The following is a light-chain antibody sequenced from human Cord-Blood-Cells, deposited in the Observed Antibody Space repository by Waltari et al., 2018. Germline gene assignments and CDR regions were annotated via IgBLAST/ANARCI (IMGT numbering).Light chain of an antibody. CDR1: SSDVGGYNY. V-gene: IGLV2-14*01. J-gene: IGLJ2*01. CDR2: DVS. CDR3: SSYTSSSTFL. Sequence: QSALTQPASVSGSPGQSITISCTGTSSDVGGYNYVSWYQQHPGKAPKIIIYDVSKRPSGVSNLFSGSKSSNTASLPISGLQAEHEADYYCSSYTSSSTFLFGGGTKLTVL.